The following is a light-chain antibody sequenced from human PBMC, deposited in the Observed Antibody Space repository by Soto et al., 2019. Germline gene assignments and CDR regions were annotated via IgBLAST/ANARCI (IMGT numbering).Light chain of an antibody. J-gene: IGLJ1*01. CDR2: DND. CDR1: RSNIGNNY. Sequence: QSVLTQPPSVSAAPGQKVTISCSGSRSNIGNNYVSWYQHLPGTAPKLLIYDNDKRPSGIPDRFSGSKSGASATLDITGLQTGDEADFYCLTWDSSLSVAVFGTGTKVTVL. V-gene: IGLV1-51*01. CDR3: LTWDSSLSVAV.